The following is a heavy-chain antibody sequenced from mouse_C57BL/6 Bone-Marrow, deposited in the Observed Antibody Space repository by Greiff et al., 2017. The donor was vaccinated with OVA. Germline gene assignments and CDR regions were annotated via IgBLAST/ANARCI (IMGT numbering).Heavy chain of an antibody. Sequence: QVHVKQPGAELVKPGASVKLSCKASGYTFTSYWMHWVKQRPGQGLEWIGMIHPNSGSTNYNEKFKSKATLTVDKSSSTAYMQLSSLTSEDSAVYYCAREGPVDSSVYHFDYWGQGTTLTVSS. CDR1: GYTFTSYW. D-gene: IGHD3-2*02. V-gene: IGHV1-64*01. J-gene: IGHJ2*01. CDR2: IHPNSGST. CDR3: AREGPVDSSVYHFDY.